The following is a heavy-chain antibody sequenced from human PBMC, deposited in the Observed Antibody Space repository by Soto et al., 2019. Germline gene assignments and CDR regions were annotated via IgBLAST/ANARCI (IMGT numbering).Heavy chain of an antibody. V-gene: IGHV1-2*02. D-gene: IGHD1-26*01. CDR3: AKGGAIVAAGTRVYLYNAMDV. Sequence: QVQLVQSGTEVKRPGDSVKVSCKASGYTFTGYYVHWVRQAPGQGLEWMGWINPNSGDTYLAQCLQGRVTMDRDPSIGTAYMELRGLTSDATAEYYSAKGGAIVAAGTRVYLYNAMDVWGQGTTVTVSS. J-gene: IGHJ6*02. CDR2: INPNSGDT. CDR1: GYTFTGYY.